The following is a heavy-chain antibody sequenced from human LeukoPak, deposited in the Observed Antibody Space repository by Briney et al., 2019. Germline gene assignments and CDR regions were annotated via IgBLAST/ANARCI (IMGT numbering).Heavy chain of an antibody. J-gene: IGHJ4*02. CDR2: IIPIFGTA. V-gene: IGHV1-69*13. CDR3: ASYPRYSSTPPFDY. D-gene: IGHD2-2*01. Sequence: ASVKVSCKASGGTFSSYAISWVRQAPGQGLEWMGGIIPIFGTANYAQKFQGRVTITADESTSTAYMELSSLRSEDTAVYYCASYPRYSSTPPFDYWGQGTLVTVSS. CDR1: GGTFSSYA.